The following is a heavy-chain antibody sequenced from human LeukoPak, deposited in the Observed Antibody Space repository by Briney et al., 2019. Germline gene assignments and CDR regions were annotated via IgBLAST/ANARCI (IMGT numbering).Heavy chain of an antibody. CDR3: ARGRFYDYVWGSYRASFDY. CDR2: IYDSGST. D-gene: IGHD3-16*02. Sequence: SETLSLTDTVSGGSISSSSYYWGWIRQPPGKGLEWIGSIYDSGSTYYNPSLKSRVTMSVDTSKNQFSLKLSSVTAADTAVYYCARGRFYDYVWGSYRASFDYWGQGTLVTVSS. CDR1: GGSISSSSYY. V-gene: IGHV4-39*07. J-gene: IGHJ4*02.